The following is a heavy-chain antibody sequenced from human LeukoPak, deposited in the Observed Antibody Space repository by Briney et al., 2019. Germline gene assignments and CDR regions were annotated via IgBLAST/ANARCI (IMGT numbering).Heavy chain of an antibody. Sequence: PGGSLRLSCAASGFTVGVNYMSWVRQAPGKGLEWVSVIYSGGGTRFADSVKGRFTISRDNSKNTLYLQMNSLRAEDTAVYYCAKDSSSSWYFWGQGTLVTVSS. CDR2: IYSGGGT. D-gene: IGHD6-13*01. CDR1: GFTVGVNY. CDR3: AKDSSSSWYF. V-gene: IGHV3-66*01. J-gene: IGHJ4*02.